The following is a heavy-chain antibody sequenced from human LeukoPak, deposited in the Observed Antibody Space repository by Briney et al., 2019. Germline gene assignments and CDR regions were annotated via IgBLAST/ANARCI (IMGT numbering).Heavy chain of an antibody. CDR2: IGSSSSYI. V-gene: IGHV3-21*01. J-gene: IGHJ5*02. D-gene: IGHD2-15*01. CDR3: ARDSVVVAANWFDP. CDR1: GFTFSSYS. Sequence: GGSLRLSCAASGFTFSSYSMNWVRQAPGKGLEWVSSIGSSSSYIYYADSVKGRFTISRDNAKNSLYLQMNSLRAEDTAVYYCARDSVVVAANWFDPWGQGTLVTVSS.